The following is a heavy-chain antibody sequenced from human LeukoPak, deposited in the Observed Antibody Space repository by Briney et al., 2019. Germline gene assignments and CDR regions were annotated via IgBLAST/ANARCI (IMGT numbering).Heavy chain of an antibody. CDR3: ARDKGQWEPFDP. Sequence: ASVTVSCKASGYTLASHYIHWLRQAPGQGPEWMGWIDPNSGVTKYAQKFQGRVAMTRVTSNSTAYMELSSLRSDDTAVYYCARDKGQWEPFDPWGQGTLVTVSS. D-gene: IGHD1-26*01. CDR1: GYTLASHY. CDR2: IDPNSGVT. V-gene: IGHV1-2*02. J-gene: IGHJ5*02.